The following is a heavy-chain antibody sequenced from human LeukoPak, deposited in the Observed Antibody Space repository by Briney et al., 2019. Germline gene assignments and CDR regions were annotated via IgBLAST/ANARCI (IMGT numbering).Heavy chain of an antibody. J-gene: IGHJ4*02. Sequence: GRSLRLSCATSGFTFSNSALHWVRQPPGKGLEWVAVIWYDGSDAYYRDSVKGRFTISRGNSKNTLYLQMNSLRAEDTAVYYCAKGPYASGWYGGFDCRGQGTLVSASS. CDR1: GFTFSNSA. CDR3: AKGPYASGWYGGFDC. CDR2: IWYDGSDA. V-gene: IGHV3-33*06. D-gene: IGHD6-19*01.